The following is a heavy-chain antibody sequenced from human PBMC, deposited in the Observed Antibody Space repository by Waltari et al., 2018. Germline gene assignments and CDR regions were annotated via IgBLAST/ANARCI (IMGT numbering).Heavy chain of an antibody. CDR3: ARRGYCSGGSCYPYWYFDL. D-gene: IGHD2-15*01. J-gene: IGHJ2*01. CDR1: GYSFTSYW. CDR2: IYPGDSDT. V-gene: IGHV5-51*01. Sequence: EVQLVQSGAEVKKPGESLKISCKGSGYSFTSYWIGWVRPMPGKGLEWMGIIYPGDSDTRYSPSFQGQVTISADKSISTAYLQWSSLKASDTAMYYCARRGYCSGGSCYPYWYFDLWGRGTLVTVSS.